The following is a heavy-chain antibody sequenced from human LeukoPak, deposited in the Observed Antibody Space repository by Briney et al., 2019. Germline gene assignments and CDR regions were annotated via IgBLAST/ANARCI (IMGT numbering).Heavy chain of an antibody. CDR1: GFTFSSYW. V-gene: IGHV3-7*01. D-gene: IGHD3-22*01. CDR2: INQDGSEK. J-gene: IGHJ5*02. Sequence: GGSLRLSCAASGFTFSSYWMSWVRQAPGKGLERVANINQDGSEKYYVDSVKGRFTISRDNAKNSLYLQMNSLRAEDTAVYYCARDRGYYDSSGSHFDPWGQGTLVTVSS. CDR3: ARDRGYYDSSGSHFDP.